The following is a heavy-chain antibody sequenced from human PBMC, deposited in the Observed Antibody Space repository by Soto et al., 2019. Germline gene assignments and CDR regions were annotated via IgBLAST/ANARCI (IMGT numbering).Heavy chain of an antibody. CDR2: IYYSGST. Sequence: SETLSLTCTVSGGSISSSSYYWGWIRQPPGKGLEWIGSIYYSGSTYYNPSLKSRVTISVDTSKNQFSLKLSSVTAADTAVYYCARHRRVVVVAAIPYFAYWGQGTLVTVSS. D-gene: IGHD2-15*01. CDR1: GGSISSSSYY. CDR3: ARHRRVVVVAAIPYFAY. V-gene: IGHV4-39*01. J-gene: IGHJ4*02.